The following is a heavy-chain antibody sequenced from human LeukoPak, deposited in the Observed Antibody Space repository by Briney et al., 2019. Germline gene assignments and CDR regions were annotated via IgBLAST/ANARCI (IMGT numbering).Heavy chain of an antibody. CDR2: INPNSGDT. J-gene: IGHJ4*02. V-gene: IGHV1-2*02. Sequence: ASVKVSCKSSGYNFGAYYIHWVRQAPGQGLEWMGRINPNSGDTNFAQEFQGRVTLTRDTSISTDYMELSRLKSDDTAVYFCGRDLRKGGTGDFDLWGQGTLVTVSS. CDR3: GRDLRKGGTGDFDL. D-gene: IGHD2-8*02. CDR1: GYNFGAYY.